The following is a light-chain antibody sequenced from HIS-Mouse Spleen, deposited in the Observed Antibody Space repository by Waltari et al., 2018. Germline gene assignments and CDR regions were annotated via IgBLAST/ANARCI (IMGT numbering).Light chain of an antibody. J-gene: IGLJ2*01. V-gene: IGLV2-23*01. Sequence: QSALTQPAPVSGSPGQSITISCTGTSSHVGSYNLVPWYQQHPGKAPKLMIYEGSKRPSGVSNRFSGSKSGNTASLTISGLQAEDEADYYCCSYAGSVVFGGGTKLTVL. CDR2: EGS. CDR3: CSYAGSVV. CDR1: SSHVGSYNL.